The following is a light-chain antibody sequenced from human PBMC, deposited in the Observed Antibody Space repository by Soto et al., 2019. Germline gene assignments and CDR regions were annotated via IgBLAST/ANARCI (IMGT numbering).Light chain of an antibody. V-gene: IGKV3D-20*02. Sequence: IVFTQSPGTLSLSPGERATLSCRASQTVSSSFLAWYQQTPGQATRLIIYAASSRANGIPDRFSGSGSGTDFTLTISSLEPEDFAAYYCQQRSNWHPWTFGQGTKVDIK. CDR1: QTVSSSF. CDR2: AAS. J-gene: IGKJ1*01. CDR3: QQRSNWHPWT.